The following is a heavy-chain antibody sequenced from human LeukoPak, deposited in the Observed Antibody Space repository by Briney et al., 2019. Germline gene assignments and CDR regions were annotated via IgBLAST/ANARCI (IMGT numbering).Heavy chain of an antibody. D-gene: IGHD1-1*01. CDR3: ARTTDY. Sequence: SETLSLTCTVSGGSVSSTGYYWGWIRQPPGKGLEWIGSISYSGSTYYNPSLKSRVTMSVDTSKNQFSLKLSSVTAADTAVYYCARTTDYWGQGTLVTVSS. CDR2: ISYSGST. J-gene: IGHJ4*02. CDR1: GGSVSSTGYY. V-gene: IGHV4-39*01.